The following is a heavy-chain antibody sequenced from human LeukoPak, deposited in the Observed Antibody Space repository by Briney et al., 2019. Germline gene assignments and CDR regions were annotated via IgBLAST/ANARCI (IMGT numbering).Heavy chain of an antibody. CDR1: GGSISSSNYY. J-gene: IGHJ4*02. Sequence: TSETLSLACTVSGGSISSSNYYWGWIRQPPGKGLEWIGRIYTSGSTNYNPSLKSRVTMSVDTSRNQFSLKLSSVTAADTAVYYCARLLGVGSGWYDYWGQGTLVTVSS. D-gene: IGHD6-19*01. V-gene: IGHV4-39*07. CDR2: IYTSGST. CDR3: ARLLGVGSGWYDY.